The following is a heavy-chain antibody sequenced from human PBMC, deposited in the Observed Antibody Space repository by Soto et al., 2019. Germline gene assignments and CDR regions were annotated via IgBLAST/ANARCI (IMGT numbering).Heavy chain of an antibody. V-gene: IGHV1-2*02. J-gene: IGHJ4*02. CDR2: MNPKSGGT. CDR3: AREIEVTGSRSFDY. Sequence: GASVKVSCKASGYTFSAYFIHCVRQSPGQRLEWMGWMNPKSGGTSSAEKFQGRVTLTWDTSITTAYMDLTRLTSDDTAVYYCAREIEVTGSRSFDYWGQGTLVTVSS. CDR1: GYTFSAYF. D-gene: IGHD1-1*01.